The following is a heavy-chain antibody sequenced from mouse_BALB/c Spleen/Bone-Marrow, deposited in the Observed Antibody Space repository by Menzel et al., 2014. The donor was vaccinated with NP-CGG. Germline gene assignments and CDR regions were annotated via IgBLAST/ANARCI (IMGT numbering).Heavy chain of an antibody. J-gene: IGHJ3*01. CDR3: SRDYGGTAWFAC. Sequence: DVKLQESGAELVKPGASVKLSCTASGLNIKDTHMHWVKQGPEQGLEWIGRIDPANGNTKYDPNFQGKATITADTSSNTAYLQLSSLTSEDTAVYYCSRDYGGTAWFACWGHGTLVTVSA. CDR2: IDPANGNT. D-gene: IGHD1-1*01. CDR1: GLNIKDTH. V-gene: IGHV14-3*02.